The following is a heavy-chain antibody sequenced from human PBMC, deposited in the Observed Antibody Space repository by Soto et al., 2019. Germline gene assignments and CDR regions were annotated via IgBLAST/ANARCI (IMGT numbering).Heavy chain of an antibody. CDR1: GFTFSSYA. CDR2: ISSNGGST. D-gene: IGHD1-7*01. V-gene: IGHV3-64*01. CDR3: ARAYAGTYLYYFDY. J-gene: IGHJ4*02. Sequence: GGSLRLSCAASGFTFSSYAMHWVRQAPGKGLEYVSAISSNGGSTYYANSVKGRFTISRDNSKNTLYLQMGSLRAEDMAVYYCARAYAGTYLYYFDYWGQGTLVTVSS.